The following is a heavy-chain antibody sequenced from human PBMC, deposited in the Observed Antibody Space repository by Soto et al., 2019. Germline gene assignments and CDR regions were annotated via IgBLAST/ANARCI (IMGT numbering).Heavy chain of an antibody. CDR2: MYSGGDI. J-gene: IGHJ5*02. Sequence: GGPLRLSCLLSGFTVNTNYMYWVRQAPGRGLEWVSAMYSGGDIHYADSVKGRFTISRDNAKNSLYLQMNSLRAEDTAVYYCVRDSARIVVVPRVDGDNWLDPWGQGTLVPVSS. CDR3: VRDSARIVVVPRVDGDNWLDP. V-gene: IGHV3-66*01. D-gene: IGHD2-2*01. CDR1: GFTVNTNY.